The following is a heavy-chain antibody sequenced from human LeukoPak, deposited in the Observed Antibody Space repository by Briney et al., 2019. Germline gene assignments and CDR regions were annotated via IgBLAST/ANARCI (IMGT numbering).Heavy chain of an antibody. D-gene: IGHD3-9*01. Sequence: PSETLSLTCTVSGGSISSYYWSWIRQPPGKGLERIGYIYYSGSTNYNPSLKSRVTISVDTSKNQFSLKLSSVTAADTAVYYCARSLRYFDWLAGFDPWAREPWSPSPQ. CDR1: GGSISSYY. J-gene: IGHJ5*02. V-gene: IGHV4-59*01. CDR2: IYYSGST. CDR3: ARSLRYFDWLAGFDP.